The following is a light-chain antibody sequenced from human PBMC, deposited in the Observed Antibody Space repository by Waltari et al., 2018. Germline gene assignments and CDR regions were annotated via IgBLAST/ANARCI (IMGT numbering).Light chain of an antibody. CDR2: DAS. J-gene: IGKJ2*01. Sequence: DIQMTQSPSSLSASVGDRVTITCQASQDFSNYLNWYQQKPGKAPKLLIYDASNLETGVPSRFSGSGSGTDFSFTISSMQPEDIATYYCHQYENLPPTFGQGTKLDIK. V-gene: IGKV1-33*01. CDR1: QDFSNY. CDR3: HQYENLPPT.